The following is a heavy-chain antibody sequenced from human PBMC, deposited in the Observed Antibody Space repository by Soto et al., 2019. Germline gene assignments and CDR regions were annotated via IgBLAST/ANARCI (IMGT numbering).Heavy chain of an antibody. J-gene: IGHJ3*02. V-gene: IGHV1-18*01. CDR1: GYTFTSYG. D-gene: IGHD6-13*01. CDR2: ISAYNGNT. CDR3: ARGVRRAAAGQPDTDAFDI. Sequence: QVQLVQSGAEVKNPGASVKVSCKASGYTFTSYGISWVRQAPGQGLEWMGWISAYNGNTNYAQKLQGRVTMTTDTSTSTAYMELRSLRSDDTAVYYCARGVRRAAAGQPDTDAFDIWGQGTMVTVSS.